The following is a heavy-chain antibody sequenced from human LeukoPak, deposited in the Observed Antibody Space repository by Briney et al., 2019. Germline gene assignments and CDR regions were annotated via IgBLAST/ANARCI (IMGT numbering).Heavy chain of an antibody. CDR2: ISSSSSYI. CDR1: GFTFSSYS. Sequence: GGSLRLSCAASGFTFSSYSMNWVRQAPGKGLEWVSSISSSSSYIYYADSVKGRFTISRDNAKNSLYLQMNSLRAEDTAVYYCXXXGYSGYFHYYYGMDVWGQGTTVTVSS. CDR3: XXXGYSGYFHYYYGMDV. J-gene: IGHJ6*02. D-gene: IGHD5-12*01. V-gene: IGHV3-21*01.